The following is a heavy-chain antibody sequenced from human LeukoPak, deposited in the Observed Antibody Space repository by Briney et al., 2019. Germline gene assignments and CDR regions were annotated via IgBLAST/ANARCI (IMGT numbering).Heavy chain of an antibody. V-gene: IGHV3-53*01. CDR2: IYSGGTT. D-gene: IGHD3-10*01. CDR3: TRGKEDNPLWVGKFPYADL. CDR1: GFIVGNNY. J-gene: IGHJ6*04. Sequence: GGSLRLSCAASGFIVGNNYMSWVRRAPGTGLEWVSLIYSGGTTYYADSVKGRFTISRDDSKNTIYLQMNSLRLGDTAIYYCTRGKEDNPLWVGKFPYADLWGKGATVTVSS.